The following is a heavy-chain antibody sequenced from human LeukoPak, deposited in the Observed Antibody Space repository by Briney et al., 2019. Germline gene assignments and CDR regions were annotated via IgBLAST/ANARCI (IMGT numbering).Heavy chain of an antibody. Sequence: SVKVSCKASGGTFSSYAISWVRQAPGQGLEWMGGIFPIFGTANYAQKFQGRVTITADESTSTAYMELSSLRSEDTAVYYCARALGDSSSWYAFDIWAQGTMVIVSS. J-gene: IGHJ3*02. CDR1: GGTFSSYA. V-gene: IGHV1-69*13. CDR3: ARALGDSSSWYAFDI. CDR2: IFPIFGTA. D-gene: IGHD6-13*01.